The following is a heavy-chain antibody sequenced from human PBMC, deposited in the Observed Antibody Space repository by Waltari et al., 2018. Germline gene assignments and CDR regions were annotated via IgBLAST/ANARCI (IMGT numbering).Heavy chain of an antibody. J-gene: IGHJ6*02. CDR2: IWYDGSNK. D-gene: IGHD3-3*01. CDR1: GFTFSSYG. V-gene: IGHV3-33*01. CDR3: ATVTYDFWSGSRYGMDV. Sequence: QVQLVESGGGVVQPGRSLRLSCAASGFTFSSYGMPWVRQAPGKGLEWVAVIWYDGSNKYYADSVKGRFTISRDNSKNTLYLQMNSLRAEDTAVYYCATVTYDFWSGSRYGMDVWGQGTTVTVSS.